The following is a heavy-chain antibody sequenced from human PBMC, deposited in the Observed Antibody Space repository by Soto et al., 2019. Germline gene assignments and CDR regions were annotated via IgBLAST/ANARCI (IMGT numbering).Heavy chain of an antibody. CDR3: ARRRTGAARPRFSWFDP. J-gene: IGHJ5*02. V-gene: IGHV4-34*01. Sequence: SETLSLTCAVYGGSFSGYYWSWIRQPPGKGLEWIGEINHSGSTNYNPSLKSRVTISVDTSKNQFSLKLSSVTAADTAVYYCARRRTGAARPRFSWFDPWGQGTLVTVSS. CDR1: GGSFSGYY. D-gene: IGHD6-6*01. CDR2: INHSGST.